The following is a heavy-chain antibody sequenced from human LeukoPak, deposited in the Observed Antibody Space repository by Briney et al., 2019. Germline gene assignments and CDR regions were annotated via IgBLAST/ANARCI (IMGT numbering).Heavy chain of an antibody. CDR1: GYSFTNYW. J-gene: IGHJ4*02. CDR2: IYPGDSNI. Sequence: GESLKISCKASGYSFTNYWIGWVRQMPGKGLEWMGIIYPGDSNIRYSPSFQGQVTISADKSITTAYLQWSSLKASDTAIYYCARPSSSGTSCYGYWGQGTLVTVSS. V-gene: IGHV5-51*01. CDR3: ARPSSSGTSCYGY. D-gene: IGHD2-15*01.